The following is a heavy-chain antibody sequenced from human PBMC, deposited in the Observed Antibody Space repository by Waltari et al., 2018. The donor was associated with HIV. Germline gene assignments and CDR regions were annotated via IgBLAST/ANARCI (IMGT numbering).Heavy chain of an antibody. D-gene: IGHD6-19*01. CDR3: ARTIAVAGTEGNNWFDP. V-gene: IGHV4-39*01. CDR2: IYYSGST. CDR1: GGSISSSSYY. J-gene: IGHJ5*02. Sequence: QLQLQESGPGLVKPSETLSLTCTVSGGSISSSSYYWGWIRQPPGKGLEWIGSIYYSGSTYYNPSLKSRVTISVDTSKNQFSLKLSSVTAADTAVYYCARTIAVAGTEGNNWFDPWGQGTLVTVSS.